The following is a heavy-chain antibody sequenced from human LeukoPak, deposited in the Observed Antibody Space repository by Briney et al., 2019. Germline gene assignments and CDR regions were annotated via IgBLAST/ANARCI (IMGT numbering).Heavy chain of an antibody. D-gene: IGHD5-12*01. V-gene: IGHV3-23*01. CDR2: ISGSDDST. CDR3: AKGRGVDIVVGAFDI. CDR1: GFTFSTYA. J-gene: IGHJ3*02. Sequence: GGSLRLSCAASGFTFSTYAMSWVRQAPGKGLEWVSSISGSDDSTYFADSVKGRFTISRDNAKNSLYLQMNSLRAEDTALYYCAKGRGVDIVVGAFDIWGQGTMVTVSS.